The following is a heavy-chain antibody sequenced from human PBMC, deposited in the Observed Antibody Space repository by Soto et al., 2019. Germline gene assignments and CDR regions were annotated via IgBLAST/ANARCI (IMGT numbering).Heavy chain of an antibody. CDR1: GYTFTSFY. V-gene: IGHV1-46*01. CDR2: INPNGGIT. Sequence: QMQLVQSGAEVKRPGASVRVSCKSSGYTFTSFYIHWVRQAPGQGLEWMGIINPNGGITNFAQRFQGRVTMTKDMSTNTHYMELSSRKSDDTAVYYCASSPAFSSSWYGIPPDPSHGMDVGGQGTTVTFS. J-gene: IGHJ6*02. D-gene: IGHD6-13*01. CDR3: ASSPAFSSSWYGIPPDPSHGMDV.